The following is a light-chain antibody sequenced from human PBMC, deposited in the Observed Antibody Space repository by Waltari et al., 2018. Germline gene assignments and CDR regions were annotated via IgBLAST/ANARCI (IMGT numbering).Light chain of an antibody. CDR3: QQGSTFPFT. Sequence: QMTQSTSLLSASVGDRVTITCRASQSISTWLAWYQQKPEKVPKLLIFGASILQRGVSSRFSGSGSETDFTLTISSLQAEDFATYYCQQGSTFPFTFGPGTTLDLK. CDR1: QSISTW. V-gene: IGKV1-12*01. CDR2: GAS. J-gene: IGKJ3*01.